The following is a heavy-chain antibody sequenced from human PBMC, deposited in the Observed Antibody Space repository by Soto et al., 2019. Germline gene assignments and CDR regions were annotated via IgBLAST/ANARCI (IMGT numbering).Heavy chain of an antibody. J-gene: IGHJ6*03. CDR1: GFTFSSYW. CDR2: IKQDGSEK. Sequence: GGSLRLSCAASGFTFSSYWMSWVRQAPWKGLEWVANIKQDGSEKYYVDSVKGRFTISRDNAKNSLYLQMNSLRAEDTAVYYCARVMVATIYYYYYMDVWGKGTTVTVSS. CDR3: ARVMVATIYYYYYMDV. D-gene: IGHD5-12*01. V-gene: IGHV3-7*01.